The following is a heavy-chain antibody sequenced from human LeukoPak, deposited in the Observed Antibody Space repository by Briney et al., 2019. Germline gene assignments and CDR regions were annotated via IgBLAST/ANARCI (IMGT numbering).Heavy chain of an antibody. CDR3: ARDGPVAGVELDQ. D-gene: IGHD6-19*01. CDR2: ITWNGGIT. V-gene: IGHV3-20*04. Sequence: PGGSLRLSCAASGFPFDNCGMAWVRQAPGKELEWVSGITWNGGITAYADSVKGRFTISRDNAKNSVYLQMNSLRAEDTALYYCARDGPVAGVELDQWGQGTLVIVSS. J-gene: IGHJ4*02. CDR1: GFPFDNCG.